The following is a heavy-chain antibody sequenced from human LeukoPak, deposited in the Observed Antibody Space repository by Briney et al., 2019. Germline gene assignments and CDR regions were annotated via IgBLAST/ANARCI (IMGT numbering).Heavy chain of an antibody. CDR2: INHSGST. Sequence: SETLSLTCAVSGGSISSNNWWSWVRQPPGKGLEWIGEINHSGSTNYNPSLKSRVTISVDTSKNQFSLKLSSVTAADTAVYYCARRYYVLYYYYMDVWGKGTTVTISS. V-gene: IGHV4-4*02. CDR3: ARRYYVLYYYYMDV. D-gene: IGHD3-10*02. CDR1: GGSISSNNW. J-gene: IGHJ6*03.